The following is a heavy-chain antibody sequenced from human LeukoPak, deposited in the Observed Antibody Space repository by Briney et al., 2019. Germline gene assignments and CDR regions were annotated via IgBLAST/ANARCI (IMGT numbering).Heavy chain of an antibody. D-gene: IGHD6-13*01. V-gene: IGHV1-2*04. J-gene: IGHJ6*02. CDR3: ARTGQQLGFYGMDV. CDR1: GYTFTGYY. CDR2: INPNSGGT. Sequence: ASVTASCTASGYTFTGYYMHWVRQAPGQGLEWMGWINPNSGGTNYAQKFQGWVTMTRDTSISTACMELSRLRSDDTAVYYCARTGQQLGFYGMDVWGQGTTVTVSS.